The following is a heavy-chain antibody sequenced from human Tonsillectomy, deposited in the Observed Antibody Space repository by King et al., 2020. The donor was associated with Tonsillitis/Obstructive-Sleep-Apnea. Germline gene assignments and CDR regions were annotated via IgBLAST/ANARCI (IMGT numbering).Heavy chain of an antibody. D-gene: IGHD1-1*01. CDR1: GFTVSSSF. CDR3: ARHRPLGYNYCTGGFDY. V-gene: IGHV3-53*01. Sequence: QLVQSGGGLIQPGGSLRLSCAASGFTVSSSFMSWVRQAPGKGLEWVSALYSGGNTYYADSVKGRFTISRDNSKNTLYLQMNSLRAEDTAVYYCARHRPLGYNYCTGGFDYWGQGTLVTVSS. J-gene: IGHJ4*02. CDR2: LYSGGNT.